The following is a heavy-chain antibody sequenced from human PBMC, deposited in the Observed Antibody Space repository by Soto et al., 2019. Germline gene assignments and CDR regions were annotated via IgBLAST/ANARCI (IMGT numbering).Heavy chain of an antibody. J-gene: IGHJ3*02. CDR1: GFTFSSFS. CDR3: ATYAYDNNGGSFDN. D-gene: IGHD2-2*01. Sequence: HPGGSLRLSCVASGFTFSSFSMNWVRQAPGKGLEGVAYISRISNSIYYADSVKGRFTISRDNAKNALYLQMTSLRAEDTAIYYWATYAYDNNGGSFDNWGQGTKVTVSS. V-gene: IGHV3-48*01. CDR2: ISRISNSI.